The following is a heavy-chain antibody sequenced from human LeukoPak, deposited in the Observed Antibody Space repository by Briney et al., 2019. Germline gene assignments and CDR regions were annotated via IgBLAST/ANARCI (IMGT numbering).Heavy chain of an antibody. J-gene: IGHJ3*02. V-gene: IGHV1-2*02. CDR1: GYTFTGYY. Sequence: ASVKVSCKAAGYTFTGYYMHWVRQAPGQGLEWMGWINPNSGGTNYAQKFQGRVTMTRDTSISTAYMELSRLRSDDTAVYYCARDLWGSEAFDIWGQGTMVTVSS. CDR3: ARDLWGSEAFDI. CDR2: INPNSGGT. D-gene: IGHD2-15*01.